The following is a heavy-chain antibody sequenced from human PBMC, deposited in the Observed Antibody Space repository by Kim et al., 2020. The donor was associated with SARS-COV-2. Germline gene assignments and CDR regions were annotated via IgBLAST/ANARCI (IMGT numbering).Heavy chain of an antibody. V-gene: IGHV1-3*01. D-gene: IGHD4-17*01. CDR3: ARSEVPPDYGDYSSPFDY. J-gene: IGHJ4*02. Sequence: PGRVTITRDTAASTAYMELSSLRSEDTAVYYCARSEVPPDYGDYSSPFDYWGQGTLVTVSS.